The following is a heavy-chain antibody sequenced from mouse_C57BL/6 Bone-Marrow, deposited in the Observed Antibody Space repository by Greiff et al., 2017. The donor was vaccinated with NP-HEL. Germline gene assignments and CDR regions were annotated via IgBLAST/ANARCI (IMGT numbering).Heavy chain of an antibody. V-gene: IGHV1-4*01. CDR1: GYTFTSYS. CDR2: LNPSSGYT. Sequence: VQGVESGAELARPGASVKMSCKASGYTFTSYSMHWVKQRPGQGLEWIGYLNPSSGYTKYNQKFKDKATLTADKSSSTAYMQRSSLTSEDAAVYYGARRGYTPFAYWGQGTLVTVSA. J-gene: IGHJ3*01. CDR3: ARRGYTPFAY. D-gene: IGHD3-1*01.